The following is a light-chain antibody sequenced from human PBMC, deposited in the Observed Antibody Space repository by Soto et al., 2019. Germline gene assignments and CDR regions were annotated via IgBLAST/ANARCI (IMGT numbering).Light chain of an antibody. V-gene: IGLV6-57*04. J-gene: IGLJ2*01. CDR3: QSYDSSNQVV. Sequence: NFMLTQPHSVSESPGKTVTISCTRSSGSIASNYVQWYQQRPGSAPTTVIYEDNQRPSGVPDRFSGSIDSSSNSASLTISGLKTEDEADYYCQSYDSSNQVVVGGGTKLTVL. CDR1: SGSIASNY. CDR2: EDN.